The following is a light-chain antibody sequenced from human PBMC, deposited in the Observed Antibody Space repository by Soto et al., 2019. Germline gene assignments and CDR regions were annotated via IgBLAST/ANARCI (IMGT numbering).Light chain of an antibody. Sequence: DIQMTQSPSSLSASVGDRVGITCRASQGISKYLAWYQQKPGKVPKLLIYAASTLQSGVPSRFSGSGSGTDFTLTISSLQPEYVATYYCQKYNSAPLTFGGGTKVDI. CDR3: QKYNSAPLT. V-gene: IGKV1-27*01. CDR2: AAS. J-gene: IGKJ4*01. CDR1: QGISKY.